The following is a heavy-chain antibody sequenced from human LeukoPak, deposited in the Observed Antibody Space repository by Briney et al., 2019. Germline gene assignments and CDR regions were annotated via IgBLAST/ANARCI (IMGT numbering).Heavy chain of an antibody. D-gene: IGHD3-22*01. CDR3: ARVGDYYDSSGYLDY. CDR1: GGSLSRSNW. CDR2: IYQSGST. Sequence: PSETLSLTCAVSGGSLSRSNWWSWVRQPPGKGLEWIGEIYQSGSTNYNPSLKSRVTILVDNSKNQFSLKVSSVTAADTAVYFCARVGDYYDSSGYLDYWGQGTLVTVSS. J-gene: IGHJ4*02. V-gene: IGHV4-4*02.